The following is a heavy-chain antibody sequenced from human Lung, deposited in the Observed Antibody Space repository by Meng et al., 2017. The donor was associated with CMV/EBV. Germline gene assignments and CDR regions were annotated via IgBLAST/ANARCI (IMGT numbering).Heavy chain of an antibody. Sequence: ASVKVSXKASGYTFGTDGISWVRQAPGQGLEWMGWISTYNGDTYSVQKIQGRVSMTTDTSTNTAYMEVRSLRFDDTAVYYCARDVGPHYGYGMDVWGQGTXVNGAS. CDR2: ISTYNGDT. CDR1: GYTFGTDG. D-gene: IGHD2-15*01. CDR3: ARDVGPHYGYGMDV. V-gene: IGHV1-18*04. J-gene: IGHJ6*01.